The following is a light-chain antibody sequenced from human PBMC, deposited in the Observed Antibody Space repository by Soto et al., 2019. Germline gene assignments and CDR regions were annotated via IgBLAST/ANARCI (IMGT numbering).Light chain of an antibody. Sequence: DIPMSQSPSTLSASVGDRVTIPCRASQSISRWLAWHQQKPGKAPRLLIYDASNLQRGVPSRFSGGGIGTEFSLSISSLQPDDFATYYCQQYSTYPYIFGQGAKVDI. CDR1: QSISRW. J-gene: IGKJ2*01. CDR3: QQYSTYPYI. CDR2: DAS. V-gene: IGKV1-5*01.